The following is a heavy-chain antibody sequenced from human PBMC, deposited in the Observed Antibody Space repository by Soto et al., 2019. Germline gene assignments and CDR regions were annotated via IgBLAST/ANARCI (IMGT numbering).Heavy chain of an antibody. CDR2: MNPNSGNT. CDR3: ARAGPYYDFWSGYPNWFDP. Sequence: QVQLVQSGAEVKKPGASVKVSCKASGYTFTSYDINWVRQATGQGLEWMGWMNPNSGNTGYAQKFHGRVTMTRNTSISTAYMELSSLRSEDTAVYYCARAGPYYDFWSGYPNWFDPWGQGTLVTVSS. J-gene: IGHJ5*02. V-gene: IGHV1-8*01. CDR1: GYTFTSYD. D-gene: IGHD3-3*01.